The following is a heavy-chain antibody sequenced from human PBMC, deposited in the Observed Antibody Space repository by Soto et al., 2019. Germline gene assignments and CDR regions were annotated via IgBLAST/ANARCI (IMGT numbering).Heavy chain of an antibody. V-gene: IGHV4-59*08. CDR3: ARRYGGNLDY. D-gene: IGHD2-15*01. CDR1: GGSISSYY. Sequence: SETLCLTCTVSGGSISSYYWSWIRQPPGKGLEWIGYIYYSGGTNYNPSLKSRVTISVDTSKNQFSLKLSSVTAADTAVYYCARRYGGNLDYWGQGTLVTVSS. J-gene: IGHJ4*02. CDR2: IYYSGGT.